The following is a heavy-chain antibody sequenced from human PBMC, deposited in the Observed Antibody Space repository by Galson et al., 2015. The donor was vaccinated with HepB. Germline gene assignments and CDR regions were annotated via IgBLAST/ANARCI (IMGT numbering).Heavy chain of an antibody. CDR2: ISSSSSYT. CDR1: GFTFSDYY. V-gene: IGHV3-11*06. J-gene: IGHJ4*02. Sequence: SLRLSCAASGFTFSDYYMSWIRQAPGKGLEWVSYISSSSSYTNYADSVKGRFTISRDNAKNSLYLQMNSLRAEDTAVYYCARAGGKLMYYFDYWGQGTLVTVSS. D-gene: IGHD4-23*01. CDR3: ARAGGKLMYYFDY.